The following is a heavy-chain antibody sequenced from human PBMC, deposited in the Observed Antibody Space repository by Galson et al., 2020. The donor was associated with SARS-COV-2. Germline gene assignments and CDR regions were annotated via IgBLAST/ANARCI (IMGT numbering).Heavy chain of an antibody. J-gene: IGHJ4*02. CDR3: ARFDYGDFTAFDY. D-gene: IGHD4-17*01. CDR1: GGSFSGYY. V-gene: IGHV4-34*01. Sequence: SQTLSLTCAVYGGSFSGYYWGWIRQPPGKGLEWIGSIHYSGSTYYNPSLKSRVTISVDTSKNQFSLKLSSVTAADTAVYYCARFDYGDFTAFDYWGQGTLVTVSS. CDR2: IHYSGST.